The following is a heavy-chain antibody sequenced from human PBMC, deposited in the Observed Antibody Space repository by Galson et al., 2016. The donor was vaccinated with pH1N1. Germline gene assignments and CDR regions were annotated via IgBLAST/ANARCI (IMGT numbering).Heavy chain of an antibody. Sequence: CTVSGDSISNYYWSWIRQPPGTGLEWIGYIFYTGTTANYNPSFESRVSMSIDTSRTQFSLKMTSVTTADTAVYYCAREWDHTLDVWGQGTTVTVSS. CDR2: IFYTGTT. V-gene: IGHV4-59*01. CDR3: AREWDHTLDV. J-gene: IGHJ6*02. CDR1: GDSISNYY. D-gene: IGHD1-26*01.